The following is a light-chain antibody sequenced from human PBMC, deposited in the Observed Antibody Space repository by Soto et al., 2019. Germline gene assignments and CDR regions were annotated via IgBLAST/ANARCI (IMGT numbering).Light chain of an antibody. CDR1: SSDVGGYDY. Sequence: QSVLTQPASVSGSPGQSITISCTGTSSDVGGYDYVSWYQQHPGKAPKLMIYAVTNRPSGVSNRFSGSKSGNTASLIISGLQAEDEAVYYCNSFTSSNTWVFGGGTKLTVL. CDR3: NSFTSSNTWV. V-gene: IGLV2-14*01. CDR2: AVT. J-gene: IGLJ3*02.